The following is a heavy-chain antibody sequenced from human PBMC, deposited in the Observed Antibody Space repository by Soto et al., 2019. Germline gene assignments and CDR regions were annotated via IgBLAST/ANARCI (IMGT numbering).Heavy chain of an antibody. Sequence: QVPLVESGGGVVQPGRSLRLSCAASGFTFSSYAMHWVRQAPGKGLEWVAVISYDGSNKYYADSVKGRFTISSDNSKTTLYLQMNSRRDEDTAVYYCASTMDVWGQGTTVTVSS. CDR1: GFTFSSYA. V-gene: IGHV3-30-3*01. CDR2: ISYDGSNK. CDR3: ASTMDV. J-gene: IGHJ6*02.